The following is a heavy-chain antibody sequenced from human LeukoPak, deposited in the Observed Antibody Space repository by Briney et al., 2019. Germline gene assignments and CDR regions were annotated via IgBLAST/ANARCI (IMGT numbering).Heavy chain of an antibody. J-gene: IGHJ5*02. V-gene: IGHV1-18*01. CDR2: ISTYNGNT. D-gene: IGHD4-17*01. Sequence: ASVKVSCKASGYSFTTYGISWVRQAPGQGLEWMGWISTYNGNTNYAQKLQDRVTMTTDTSTSTAYMELRSLRYDDTAVYYCARDSGYGDYVGNPWGQGTLVTASS. CDR1: GYSFTTYG. CDR3: ARDSGYGDYVGNP.